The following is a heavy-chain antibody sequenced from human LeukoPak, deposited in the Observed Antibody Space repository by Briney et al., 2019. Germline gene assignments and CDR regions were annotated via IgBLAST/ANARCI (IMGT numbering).Heavy chain of an antibody. CDR3: AGIAVAGTSLAD. CDR1: GGSISSSSYY. CDR2: IYYSGST. D-gene: IGHD6-19*01. V-gene: IGHV4-39*01. J-gene: IGHJ4*02. Sequence: SETLSLTCTVSGGSISSSSYYWGWIRQPPGKGLEGIGSIYYSGSTYYNPSLMSRVTISVDTSTNQSALKLSTGTAADTAVYYCAGIAVAGTSLADWGRGTLVTVS.